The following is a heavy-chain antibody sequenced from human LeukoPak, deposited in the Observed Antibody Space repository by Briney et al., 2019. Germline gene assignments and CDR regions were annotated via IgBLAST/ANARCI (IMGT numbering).Heavy chain of an antibody. CDR3: ARALPGSALYYYDGMDV. V-gene: IGHV1-46*01. D-gene: IGHD1-26*01. J-gene: IGHJ6*02. CDR2: INPSGGST. CDR1: GYTFTRYY. Sequence: GASLKVSSKASGYTFTRYYMHWVRQAPGQGRERMGIINPSGGSTSYAQKFQGRVTMTRDTSTSTVYMELSSLRAEDTAVYYCARALPGSALYYYDGMDVWGQGTTVTVSS.